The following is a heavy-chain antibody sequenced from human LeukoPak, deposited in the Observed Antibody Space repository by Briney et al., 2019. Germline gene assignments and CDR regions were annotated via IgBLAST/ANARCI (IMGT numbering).Heavy chain of an antibody. CDR3: ARLANPSGYWD. CDR2: VHSGGST. J-gene: IGHJ4*02. D-gene: IGHD3-22*01. Sequence: PGGSLRLSCAVYGFHVNTNYMNWVRPAPGMGLEWVPVVHSGGSTFYADSVKGRFTISRDNSKNALYLQMNSLRAEDTAVYYCARLANPSGYWDWGQGTLVTVSS. CDR1: GFHVNTNY. V-gene: IGHV3-53*01.